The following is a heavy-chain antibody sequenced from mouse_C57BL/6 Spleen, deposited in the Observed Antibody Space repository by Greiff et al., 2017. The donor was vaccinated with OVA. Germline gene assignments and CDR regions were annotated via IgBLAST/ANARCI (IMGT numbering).Heavy chain of an antibody. CDR2: IYPGGGST. CDR1: GYPFTNYW. J-gene: IGHJ2*01. V-gene: IGHV1-63*01. Sequence: QVQLLQSGAELVRPGTSVKMSCKASGYPFTNYWIGWAKQRPGHGLEWIGDIYPGGGSTNYNEKFKGKATLTEDKSASTAYMQFSSLTAEDSAIYYCARRFDYWGQGTTLTVSS. CDR3: ARRFDY.